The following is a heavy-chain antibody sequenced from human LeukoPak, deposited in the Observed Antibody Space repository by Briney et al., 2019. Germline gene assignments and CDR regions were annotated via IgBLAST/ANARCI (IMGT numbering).Heavy chain of an antibody. CDR2: ISGSGGNT. Sequence: GGSLRLSCAASGFTFNSHAMSWVRQAPGRGLEWVSAISGSGGNTYYADSVEGRFTISRDNAKNTLYLQVNSLRAEDTAVYYCARFALGYYYYYMDVWGKGTTVTVSS. V-gene: IGHV3-23*01. J-gene: IGHJ6*03. CDR1: GFTFNSHA. CDR3: ARFALGYYYYYMDV. D-gene: IGHD2-21*01.